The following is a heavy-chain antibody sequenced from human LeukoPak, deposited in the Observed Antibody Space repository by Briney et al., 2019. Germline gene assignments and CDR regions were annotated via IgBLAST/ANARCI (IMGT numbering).Heavy chain of an antibody. Sequence: GESLKISCKVSGYRFTTYWIGWVRQMPGKGLEWMGIIYPGDSHIKYSPSFQGQVTISADKSISTAYLQWSSLKASDTAMYYCARLEAAANPWGQGTLVTVSS. CDR3: ARLEAAANP. CDR2: IYPGDSHI. V-gene: IGHV5-51*01. D-gene: IGHD6-13*01. J-gene: IGHJ5*02. CDR1: GYRFTTYW.